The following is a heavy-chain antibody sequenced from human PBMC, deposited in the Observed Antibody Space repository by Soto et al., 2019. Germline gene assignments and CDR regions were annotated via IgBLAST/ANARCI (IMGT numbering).Heavy chain of an antibody. Sequence: EVQLLESGGKLVQPGGSLTLSCAASGFTFSTYAMAWVRQAPGKGLEWVSGVSGSGLNTDYADPVKGRFYISRYNSKNTEPLHMNSLRVEDTALYYCAKERPLRTSGYFFEYWGQGTPVTVSS. CDR1: GFTFSTYA. V-gene: IGHV3-23*01. D-gene: IGHD1-1*01. CDR2: VSGSGLNT. J-gene: IGHJ4*02. CDR3: AKERPLRTSGYFFEY.